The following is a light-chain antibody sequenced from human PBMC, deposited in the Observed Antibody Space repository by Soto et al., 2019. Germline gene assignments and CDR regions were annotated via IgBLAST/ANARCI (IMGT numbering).Light chain of an antibody. V-gene: IGKV1-5*03. CDR3: QQYNDYST. CDR2: KGS. Sequence: DIQVTQSPSTLSASVGDRVTITCRASQSISGWLAWYQQKPGKAPKLLIYKGSSLQSGVPSRFSGSGSGTEFTLTISSLQPDDFATHYCQQYNDYSTFGQGTKLEIK. CDR1: QSISGW. J-gene: IGKJ2*01.